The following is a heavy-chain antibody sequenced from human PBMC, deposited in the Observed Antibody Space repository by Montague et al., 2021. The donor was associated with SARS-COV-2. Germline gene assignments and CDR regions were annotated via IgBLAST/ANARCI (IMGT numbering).Heavy chain of an antibody. CDR3: ARLIGSGWTDAFDF. V-gene: IGHV4-4*07. CDR1: GDSVNTNQ. J-gene: IGHJ3*01. D-gene: IGHD6-19*01. Sequence: SETLSLTCVVSGDSVNTNQWTWFRHPPGKGLEWIGIVSTIGITKYNPSLKIRVTISIDTSKNQFALRLNSVSAADTAIYYCARLIGSGWTDAFDFWGRGTMVTVSS. CDR2: VSTIGIT.